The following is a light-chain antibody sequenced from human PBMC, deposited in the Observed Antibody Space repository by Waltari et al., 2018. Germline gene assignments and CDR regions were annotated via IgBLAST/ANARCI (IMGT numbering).Light chain of an antibody. J-gene: IGKJ4*01. V-gene: IGKV3-11*01. CDR2: DAS. CDR1: PSVSSY. Sequence: EIVLTQSPATRSLSPGERATLSCRASPSVSSYLAWYQQKPGQAPRLLISDASNRATGIPARFSGSGSGTDFTLTISSLEPEDFAVYYCQQRSNWPPLTFGGGTKVEIK. CDR3: QQRSNWPPLT.